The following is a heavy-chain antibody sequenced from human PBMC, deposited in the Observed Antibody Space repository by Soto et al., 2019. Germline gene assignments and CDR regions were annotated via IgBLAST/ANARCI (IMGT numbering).Heavy chain of an antibody. V-gene: IGHV3-23*01. D-gene: IGHD3-10*01. CDR1: GFTFSSYA. Sequence: EVQLLESGGGLVHPGGSLRLSCAASGFTFSSYAMSWVRQAPGKGLEWVSGISGSGGTTYYADSVKGRFTISRDNSKNTLYLQMNSLRAEDTAVYYCVISMIRGSSRMDVCGQGTTVTVSS. CDR2: ISGSGGTT. J-gene: IGHJ6*02. CDR3: VISMIRGSSRMDV.